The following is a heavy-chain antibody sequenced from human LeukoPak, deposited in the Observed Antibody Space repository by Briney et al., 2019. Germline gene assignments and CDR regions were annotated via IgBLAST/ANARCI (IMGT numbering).Heavy chain of an antibody. CDR1: GYCMKSGYY. D-gene: IGHD2-2*01. CDR3: ARHELEPAAIGGVDY. Sequence: SETLSLTRAVSGYCMKSGYYWEWTRQPPEKGLEWFGSIYHSGSTYYNPSLKTRVTISVDPSNKQFSLKLSSVTAADTAVYYCARHELEPAAIGGVDYWGQGTLVTVSS. J-gene: IGHJ4*02. CDR2: IYHSGST. V-gene: IGHV4-38-2*01.